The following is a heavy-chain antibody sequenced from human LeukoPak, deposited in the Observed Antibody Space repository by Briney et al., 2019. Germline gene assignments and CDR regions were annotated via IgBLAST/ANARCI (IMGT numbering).Heavy chain of an antibody. V-gene: IGHV4-34*01. D-gene: IGHD1-26*01. Sequence: SETLSLTCAVYGGSFSGYYWSWIRQPPGKGLEWIGEINHSGSTNYNPSLKSRVTISVDTSKNQFSLKPSSVTAADTAVYYCARRGATGFDYWGQGTLVTVSS. CDR3: ARRGATGFDY. J-gene: IGHJ4*02. CDR1: GGSFSGYY. CDR2: INHSGST.